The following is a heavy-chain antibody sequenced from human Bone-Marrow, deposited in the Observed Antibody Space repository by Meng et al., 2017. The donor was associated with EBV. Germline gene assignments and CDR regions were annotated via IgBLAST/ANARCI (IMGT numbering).Heavy chain of an antibody. J-gene: IGHJ5*02. CDR2: MNPDSGDT. Sequence: QVQLVQSWAEVKKPGGSVTVSWKAYGYPFTRYDINWVRQAPGQGLEWMGWMNPDSGDTGYVQKFQGRVTMTRNISINTAYMDLSSLRSEDTAVYYCARDVYASGSYRSDPWGQGTLVTVSS. CDR1: GYPFTRYD. V-gene: IGHV1-8*01. D-gene: IGHD3-10*01. CDR3: ARDVYASGSYRSDP.